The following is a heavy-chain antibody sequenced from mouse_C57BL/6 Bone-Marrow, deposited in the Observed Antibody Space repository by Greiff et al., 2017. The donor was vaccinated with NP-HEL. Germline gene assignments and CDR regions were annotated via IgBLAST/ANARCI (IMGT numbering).Heavy chain of an antibody. Sequence: EVQLQQSGPGLVKPSQSLSLTCSFTGYSIPSGYYWNWIRQFPGNKLEWMGYISYDGSNNYNPSLKNRISITRDTSKNQFFLKLNSVTTEDTATYYCAREGGSLPWFAYWGQGTLVTVSA. CDR3: AREGGSLPWFAY. CDR1: GYSIPSGYY. V-gene: IGHV3-6*01. J-gene: IGHJ3*01. CDR2: ISYDGSN. D-gene: IGHD1-1*01.